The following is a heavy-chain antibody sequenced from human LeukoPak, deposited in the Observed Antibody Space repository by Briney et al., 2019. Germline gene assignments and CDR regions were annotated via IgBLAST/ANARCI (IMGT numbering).Heavy chain of an antibody. CDR2: ISNRGGGI. CDR3: AKDGFDYYDSSGYYYFDY. J-gene: IGHJ4*02. D-gene: IGHD3-22*01. V-gene: IGHV3-23*01. CDR1: GFMFSNHA. Sequence: GGSLRLSCAGSGFMFSNHAMSWVRQAPGKGLEWVSGISNRGGGIYYADSVKGRFTISRDNSKNTLYLQMKSLRAEDTAVYYCAKDGFDYYDSSGYYYFDYWGQGTLVTVSS.